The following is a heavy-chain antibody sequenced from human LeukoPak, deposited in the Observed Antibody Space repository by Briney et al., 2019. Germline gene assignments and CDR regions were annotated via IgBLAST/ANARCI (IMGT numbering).Heavy chain of an antibody. CDR1: GFNFNIFD. CDR3: ARARGYCNGGSCYYFVF. V-gene: IGHV3-64*01. J-gene: IGHJ4*02. D-gene: IGHD2-15*01. Sequence: PGGSLRLSCAASGFNFNIFDMYWVRQSPGKGLEYVSSITANGLGTYYASSVKGRFTISRDNSQNTVFLQMGSLRSEDMAVYYCARARGYCNGGSCYYFVFWGQGTLVTVSS. CDR2: ITANGLGT.